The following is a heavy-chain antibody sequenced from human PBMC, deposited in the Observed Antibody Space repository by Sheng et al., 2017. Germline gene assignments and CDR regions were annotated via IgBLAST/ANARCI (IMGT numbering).Heavy chain of an antibody. J-gene: IGHJ6*02. CDR3: TRDRLSWGSTLRGDYYYYGMDV. D-gene: IGHD2-2*01. CDR1: GFTFGDYA. Sequence: EVQLVESGGGLVQPGRSLRLSCTASGFTFGDYAMSWVRQAPGKGLEWVGFIRSKAYGGTTEYAASVKGRFTISRDDSKSIAYLQMNSLKTEDTAVYYCTRDRLSWGSTLRGDYYYYGMDVWDQGP. CDR2: IRSKAYGGTT. V-gene: IGHV3-49*04.